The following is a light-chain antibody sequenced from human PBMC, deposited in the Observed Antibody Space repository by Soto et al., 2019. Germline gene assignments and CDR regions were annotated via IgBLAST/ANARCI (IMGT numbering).Light chain of an antibody. CDR1: PSVTNF. Sequence: EIVLTQSPATLSLSPGERATLSCRASPSVTNFLAWYQQKPGQAPRLLIYGAFNRATGIPARFSGSGSGTDFTLPSISLEPEESAIYYCQQRNIGPPVTFGQGTRLEIK. V-gene: IGKV3-11*01. CDR2: GAF. CDR3: QQRNIGPPVT. J-gene: IGKJ5*01.